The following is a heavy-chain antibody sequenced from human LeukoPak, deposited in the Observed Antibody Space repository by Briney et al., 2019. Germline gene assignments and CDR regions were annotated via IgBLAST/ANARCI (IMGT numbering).Heavy chain of an antibody. J-gene: IGHJ3*02. CDR1: GFTFGDYA. D-gene: IGHD2-2*01. V-gene: IGHV3-49*04. CDR3: ASRYCTSTNCYAFDI. CDR2: IRSKAYGGTT. Sequence: QPGRSLRLSCTASGFTFGDYAMSWVRQAPGKGLEWVGFIRSKAYGGTTEYAASVKGRFTISRDDSKSIAYLQMNSLKTEDTAVYYCASRYCTSTNCYAFDIWGQGTVVTVSS.